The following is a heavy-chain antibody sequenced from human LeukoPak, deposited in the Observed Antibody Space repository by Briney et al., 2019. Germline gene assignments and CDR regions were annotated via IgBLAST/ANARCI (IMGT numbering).Heavy chain of an antibody. CDR1: GYTFTGYY. J-gene: IGHJ5*02. Sequence: AASVKVSCKASGYTFTGYYIHWVRQAPGQGLECVGWINPNSGGTNYAQKFQGRVTMTRDTSISTAYMELSRLRPDDTAVYYCARGGSGSYFSWLDPWGQGTLVTVSS. V-gene: IGHV1-2*02. CDR2: INPNSGGT. CDR3: ARGGSGSYFSWLDP. D-gene: IGHD3-10*01.